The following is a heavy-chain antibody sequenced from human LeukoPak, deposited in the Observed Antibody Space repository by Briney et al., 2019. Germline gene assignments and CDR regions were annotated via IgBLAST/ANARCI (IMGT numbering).Heavy chain of an antibody. V-gene: IGHV3-21*01. J-gene: IGHJ1*01. CDR1: GFTFSSYS. CDR2: ISSSSSYI. CDR3: ARGSSDWFGYFQH. D-gene: IGHD6-19*01. Sequence: GGSLRLSCAASGFTFSSYSMNWVRQAPGEGLEWVSSISSSSSYIYYADLVKGRFTISRDNAKNSLYLQMNSLRAEDTAVYYCARGSSDWFGYFQHWGQGTLVTVSS.